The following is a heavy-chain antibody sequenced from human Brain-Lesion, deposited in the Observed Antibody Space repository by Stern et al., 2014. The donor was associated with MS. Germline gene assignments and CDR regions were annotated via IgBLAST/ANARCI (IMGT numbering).Heavy chain of an antibody. D-gene: IGHD3-3*01. J-gene: IGHJ6*02. CDR3: ARDQRGITIFGVVTDYYYLGMDV. Sequence: VPLVQSGAEVKKPGASVKVSCKTYGYIFTGYYIHWVRQAPGQGLEWMAWVNPKTGGTKFAQKFQGRVTMSRDTSISTAYVDLSSLTSDDTAVYYCARDQRGITIFGVVTDYYYLGMDVWGQGTTVTVSS. CDR2: VNPKTGGT. CDR1: GYIFTGYY. V-gene: IGHV1-2*02.